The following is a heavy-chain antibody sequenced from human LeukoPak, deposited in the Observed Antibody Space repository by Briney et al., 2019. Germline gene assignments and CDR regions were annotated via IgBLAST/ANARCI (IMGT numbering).Heavy chain of an antibody. V-gene: IGHV1-8*03. Sequence: ASVKVSCKAAGYSFTTFHMNWVRQAPGQGREGMGWVNPDNGNTGFVQKFQGRVTITQNSSVTTVYMELSSLTSEDTAVYYCARRGLVAGIYDLVYGFDLWGQGTMVTVSS. CDR1: GYSFTTFH. J-gene: IGHJ3*01. CDR2: VNPDNGNT. D-gene: IGHD3/OR15-3a*01. CDR3: ARRGLVAGIYDLVYGFDL.